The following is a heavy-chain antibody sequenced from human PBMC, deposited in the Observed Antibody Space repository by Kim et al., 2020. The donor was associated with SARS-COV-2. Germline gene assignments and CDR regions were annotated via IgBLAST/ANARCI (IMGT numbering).Heavy chain of an antibody. D-gene: IGHD2-2*01. CDR1: GYTFTSYY. CDR3: ARDGCSSTSCYGDSYYYYGMDV. V-gene: IGHV1-46*01. Sequence: ASVKVSCKASGYTFTSYYMHWVRQAPGQGLEWMGIINPSGGSTSYAQKFQGRVTMTRDTSTSTVYMELSSLRSEDTAVYYCARDGCSSTSCYGDSYYYYGMDVWGQGTTVTVSS. J-gene: IGHJ6*02. CDR2: INPSGGST.